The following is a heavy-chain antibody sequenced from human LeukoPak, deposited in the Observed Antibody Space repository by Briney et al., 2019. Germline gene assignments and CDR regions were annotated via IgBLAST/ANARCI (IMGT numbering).Heavy chain of an antibody. CDR2: ISGSGGST. Sequence: PGGSLRLSCAASGFTFSNSAMSWVRQAPGKGLEWVSTISGSGGSTYYADSVKGRFTISRDNSKNTLYLQMNSLRAEDTAVYYCARSKGGILTGYWVHWAQGTLVTVSS. J-gene: IGHJ4*02. D-gene: IGHD3-9*01. V-gene: IGHV3-23*01. CDR3: ARSKGGILTGYWVH. CDR1: GFTFSNSA.